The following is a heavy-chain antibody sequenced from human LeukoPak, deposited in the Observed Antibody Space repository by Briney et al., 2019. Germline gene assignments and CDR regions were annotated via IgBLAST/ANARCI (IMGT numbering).Heavy chain of an antibody. J-gene: IGHJ4*02. CDR3: AIIYLIVGATTFDY. Sequence: PGGSLSLSCAASGFTFSSYEMNWVRQAPGKGLEWVSYISSSGSTIYYADSVKGRFTISRDNAKNSLYLQMNSLRAEDTAVYYCAIIYLIVGATTFDYWGQGTLVTVSS. D-gene: IGHD1-26*01. CDR1: GFTFSSYE. V-gene: IGHV3-48*03. CDR2: ISSSGSTI.